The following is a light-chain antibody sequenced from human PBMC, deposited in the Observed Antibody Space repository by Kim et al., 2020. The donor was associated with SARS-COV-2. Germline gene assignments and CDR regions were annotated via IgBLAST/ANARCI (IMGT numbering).Light chain of an antibody. V-gene: IGLV6-57*04. CDR3: QSYDSSIIDWV. J-gene: IGLJ3*02. CDR2: EDN. CDR1: SGSIASNY. Sequence: NFMLTQPHSVSESPGKTVTISCTRSSGSIASNYVQWYQQRPGSAPTTVIYEDNQRPSGVPDRFSGSIDSSSNSASLTISGLKTEDEADYYCQSYDSSIIDWVFGGWTKLTVL.